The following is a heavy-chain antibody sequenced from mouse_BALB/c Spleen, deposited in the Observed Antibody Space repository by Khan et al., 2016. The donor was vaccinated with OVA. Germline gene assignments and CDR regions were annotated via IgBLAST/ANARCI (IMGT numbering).Heavy chain of an antibody. CDR3: ARESYDHDYIIDY. V-gene: IGHV2-6-1*01. CDR2: IWSDGSA. D-gene: IGHD1-1*01. CDR1: GFSLTNYG. Sequence: QVQLKESGPGLVAPSQSLSITCIISGFSLTNYGVHWVRQPPGKGLEWLVVIWSDGSATYNSALKSRLSISKDNSNSQVFLKMNILQSDDATMYYCARESYDHDYIIDYWGQGTSVTVSS. J-gene: IGHJ4*01.